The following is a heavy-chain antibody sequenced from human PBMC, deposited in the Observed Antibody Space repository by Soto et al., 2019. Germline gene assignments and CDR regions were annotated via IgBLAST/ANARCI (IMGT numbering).Heavy chain of an antibody. CDR1: GFTFSRHA. J-gene: IGHJ5*01. Sequence: GGSLRLSCAASGFTFSRHAIHWVRLTPGRGLEWVLAISRDGSYIYYTDSVKGRFTVSRDDSKNTVFVQMNRLIPDDTALYFCARTRNGGVADSFDSWGQGTRVTVSS. CDR3: ARTRNGGVADSFDS. V-gene: IGHV3-30*04. D-gene: IGHD3-3*01. CDR2: ISRDGSYI.